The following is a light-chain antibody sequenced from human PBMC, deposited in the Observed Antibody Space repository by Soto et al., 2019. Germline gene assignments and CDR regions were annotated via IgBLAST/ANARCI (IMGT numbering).Light chain of an antibody. V-gene: IGKV1-33*01. CDR2: DAS. J-gene: IGKJ2*01. CDR1: QDISNY. CDR3: QQYDNLPYT. Sequence: DIQMTQSPSSLSASVGDRVTITCQASQDISNYLNWYQQKPGKAPKLLIYDASNLETGVPSRFSGSGSGTDFNFPISSLQPEDIATYYCQQYDNLPYTFGQGTKLESK.